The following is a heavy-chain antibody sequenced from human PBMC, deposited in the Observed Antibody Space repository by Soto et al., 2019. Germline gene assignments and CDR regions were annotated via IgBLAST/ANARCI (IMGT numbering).Heavy chain of an antibody. CDR2: ISAYNGNT. Sequence: QVQLVQSGAEVKKPGASVKVSCKASGYTFTSYGISWVRQAPGQGLEWMGWISAYNGNTNYAQKLQGRVTMTTDTSXXTAYMELRSLRSDDTAVYYCARETFNYGSGSGYDYWGQGTLVTVSS. D-gene: IGHD3-10*01. CDR1: GYTFTSYG. V-gene: IGHV1-18*01. CDR3: ARETFNYGSGSGYDY. J-gene: IGHJ4*02.